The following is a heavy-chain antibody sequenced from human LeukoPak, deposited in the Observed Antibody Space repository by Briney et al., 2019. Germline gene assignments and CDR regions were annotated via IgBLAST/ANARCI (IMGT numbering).Heavy chain of an antibody. CDR2: ISSSSSYI. CDR3: ASLITIFGVVYDY. J-gene: IGHJ4*02. Sequence: GGSLRLSCAASGFTFSSYSMNWVRQAPGKGLEWVSSISSSSSYIYYADSVKGRFTISRDNAKNSLYLQMNSLRAEDTAVYYCASLITIFGVVYDYWVQGTLVTVSS. D-gene: IGHD3-3*01. CDR1: GFTFSSYS. V-gene: IGHV3-21*01.